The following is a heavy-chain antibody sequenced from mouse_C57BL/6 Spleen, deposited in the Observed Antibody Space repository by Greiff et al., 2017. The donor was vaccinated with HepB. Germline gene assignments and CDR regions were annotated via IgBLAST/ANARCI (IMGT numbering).Heavy chain of an antibody. V-gene: IGHV1-85*01. Sequence: VKVVESGPELVKPGASVKLSCKASGYTFTSYDINWVKQRPGQGLEWIGWIYPRDGSTKYNEKFKGKATLTVDTSSSTAYMELHSLTSEDSAVYFCATGTWFAYWGQGTLVTVSA. J-gene: IGHJ3*01. CDR2: IYPRDGST. CDR3: ATGTWFAY. CDR1: GYTFTSYD. D-gene: IGHD4-1*01.